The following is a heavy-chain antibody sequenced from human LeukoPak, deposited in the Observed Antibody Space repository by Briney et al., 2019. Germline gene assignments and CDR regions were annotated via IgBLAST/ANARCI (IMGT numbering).Heavy chain of an antibody. CDR3: ARGQLYSYGTIVDY. V-gene: IGHV3-11*04. D-gene: IGHD5-18*01. CDR1: GFTFSDYY. CDR2: ISSSGSTI. J-gene: IGHJ4*02. Sequence: GGSLGLSCAASGFTFSDYYMSWIRQAPGKGLEWVSYISSSGSTIYYADYVKGRFTISRDNAKNSLYLQMNSLRAEDTAVYYCARGQLYSYGTIVDYWGQGTLVTVSS.